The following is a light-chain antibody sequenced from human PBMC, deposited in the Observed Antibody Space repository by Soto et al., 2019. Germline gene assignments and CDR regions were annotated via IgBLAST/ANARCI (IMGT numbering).Light chain of an antibody. V-gene: IGLV2-11*01. Sequence: QSALTQPRSVSGSPGQSVTISCTGTGSGVGGYNYVSWYQQHPGKAPKLMIYDVSKWPSGVPDRFSGSKSGNTASLTISGLQAEDEADYYCCSYAGSNTFAFGTGTKLTVL. CDR3: CSYAGSNTFA. CDR2: DVS. J-gene: IGLJ1*01. CDR1: GSGVGGYNY.